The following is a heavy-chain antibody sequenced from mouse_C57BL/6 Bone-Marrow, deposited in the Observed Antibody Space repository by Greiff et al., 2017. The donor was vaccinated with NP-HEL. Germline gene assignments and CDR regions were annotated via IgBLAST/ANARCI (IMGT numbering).Heavy chain of an antibody. J-gene: IGHJ4*01. CDR2: IYPRDGST. D-gene: IGHD1-1*01. CDR1: GYTFTDHT. Sequence: QVTLKESDAELVKPGASVKISCKVSGYTFTDHTIHWMKQRPEQGLEWMGYIYPRDGSTKYNEKFKGKATLTADKSSSTAYMQLNSLTSEDSAVYFCARTITTVVATRAMDYWGQGTSVTVSS. V-gene: IGHV1-78*01. CDR3: ARTITTVVATRAMDY.